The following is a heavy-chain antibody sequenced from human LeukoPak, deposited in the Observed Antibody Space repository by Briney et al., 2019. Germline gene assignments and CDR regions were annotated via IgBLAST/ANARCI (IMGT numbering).Heavy chain of an antibody. V-gene: IGHV5-51*01. CDR3: ARQTATLYYSDY. CDR1: GYKFASYW. D-gene: IGHD1-7*01. J-gene: IGHJ4*02. Sequence: GESLKISCKASGYKFASYWIGWVRQMPGKGLEWMGIIYPDDSDNRYNPSFQGPVTISADKSISTAYLQWSSLKASDTAMYYCARQTATLYYSDYWGQGTLVTVSS. CDR2: IYPDDSDN.